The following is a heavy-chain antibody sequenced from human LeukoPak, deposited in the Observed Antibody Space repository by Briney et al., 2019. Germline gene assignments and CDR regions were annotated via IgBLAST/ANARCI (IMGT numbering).Heavy chain of an antibody. J-gene: IGHJ4*02. D-gene: IGHD6-6*01. CDR2: INPSGGST. Sequence: ASVKVSCKASGYTFTRYYIHWVRQAPGQGLEWMGLINPSGGSTTYAQKFQGRVTMTRDTSTSTVYMELSSLRSEDTAVYYCARAIVPLGWDYFDYWGQGTLVTVSS. CDR3: ARAIVPLGWDYFDY. CDR1: GYTFTRYY. V-gene: IGHV1-46*01.